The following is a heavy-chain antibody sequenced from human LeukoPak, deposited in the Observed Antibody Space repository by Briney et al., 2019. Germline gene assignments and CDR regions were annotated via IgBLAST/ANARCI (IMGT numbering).Heavy chain of an antibody. Sequence: SETLSLTCTVSGGSFSSYYWSWIRQPPGKGLEWIGSIYYSGSTYYNPSLKSRVTISVDTSKNQFSLKLSSVTAADTAVYYCARVRCSGGSCYSGSWGQGTLVTVSS. V-gene: IGHV4-59*05. CDR3: ARVRCSGGSCYSGS. D-gene: IGHD2-15*01. CDR1: GGSFSSYY. J-gene: IGHJ4*02. CDR2: IYYSGST.